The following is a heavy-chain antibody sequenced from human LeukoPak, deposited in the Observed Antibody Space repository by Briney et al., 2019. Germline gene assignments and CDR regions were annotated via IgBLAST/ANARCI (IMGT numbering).Heavy chain of an antibody. J-gene: IGHJ4*02. CDR1: GFTFTNYG. Sequence: GGSLRLSCAASGFTFTNYGMNWVRQAPGKGLEWVSAISGSGASTYYADSVKGRFTISRDNSKNTLYLQMNSLRAEDTAVYYCAKWGCSGGSCYPFDYWGQGTLVTVSS. V-gene: IGHV3-23*01. CDR2: ISGSGAST. CDR3: AKWGCSGGSCYPFDY. D-gene: IGHD2-15*01.